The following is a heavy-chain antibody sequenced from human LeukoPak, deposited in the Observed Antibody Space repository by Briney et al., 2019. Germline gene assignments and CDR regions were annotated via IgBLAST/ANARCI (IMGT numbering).Heavy chain of an antibody. Sequence: SETLSLTCTVSGGSISNYYWSWIRQPAGKGLEWIGRINSSGGTNYNPSLKSRVTMSVDTSKNQFSLNLSSVTAADTAAYYCAREGRSSTSGYWGQGTLVSVSS. V-gene: IGHV4-4*07. CDR2: INSSGGT. CDR3: AREGRSSTSGY. CDR1: GGSISNYY. D-gene: IGHD2-2*01. J-gene: IGHJ4*02.